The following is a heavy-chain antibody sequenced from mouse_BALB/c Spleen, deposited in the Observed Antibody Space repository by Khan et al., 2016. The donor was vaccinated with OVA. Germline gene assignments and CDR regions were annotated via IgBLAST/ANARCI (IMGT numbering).Heavy chain of an antibody. D-gene: IGHD2-3*01. V-gene: IGHV1-76*01. CDR2: IYPGTGST. Sequence: QVQLKQSGAELVRPGASVKLSCKTTGYIFTSYWIHWVKQRPGQGLEWIARIYPGTGSTYYNDKFKGKATLSADNSSSTAYMQLSILKSEDSAVYLCARCCYDSARAMDDWGQGTSVTVSS. CDR3: ARCCYDSARAMDD. J-gene: IGHJ4*01. CDR1: GYIFTSYW.